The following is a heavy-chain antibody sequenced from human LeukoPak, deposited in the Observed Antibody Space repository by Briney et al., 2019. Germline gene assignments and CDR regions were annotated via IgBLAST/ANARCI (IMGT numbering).Heavy chain of an antibody. D-gene: IGHD5-18*01. CDR3: AGSTAMVTASADY. CDR2: IYYSGST. Sequence: PSETLSLTCTVSGASISNYYWSWIRQPPGKGLEWIGYIYYSGSTNYNPSLKSRVTVSLDTSKNQFSLKLSSVTAADTAVYYCAGSTAMVTASADYWGQGTLVTVSS. J-gene: IGHJ4*02. V-gene: IGHV4-59*08. CDR1: GASISNYY.